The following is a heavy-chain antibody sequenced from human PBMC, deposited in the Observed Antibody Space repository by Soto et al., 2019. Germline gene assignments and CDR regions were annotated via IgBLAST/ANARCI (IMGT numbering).Heavy chain of an antibody. CDR1: GFAFSSFG. CDR3: AKDRSSCPFPRDTFDI. Sequence: EVQLLAAGGDLVQPGGSLRLSCATSGFAFSSFGMSWFRQAPGRGLEWVSGISGSGDVTHYADSVKGRFTISRDISDNTLHLQMNSLRAEDTAIYYRAKDRSSCPFPRDTFDIWGQGTMVTVSS. J-gene: IGHJ3*02. D-gene: IGHD6-13*01. CDR2: ISGSGDVT. V-gene: IGHV3-23*01.